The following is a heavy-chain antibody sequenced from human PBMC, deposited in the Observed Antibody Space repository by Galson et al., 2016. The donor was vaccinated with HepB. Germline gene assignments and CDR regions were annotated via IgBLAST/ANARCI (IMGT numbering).Heavy chain of an antibody. V-gene: IGHV3-15*01. CDR1: GGSISSNY. Sequence: ETLSLTCTVSGGSISSNYWTWIRQRPGKGLECVARIKSKLFGETRDYAAPVKGRFTISRDDSKNMLYLQMNDLKTEDTALYHCTVSPAPGVDYWGQGTLVTVSS. CDR3: TVSPAPGVDY. J-gene: IGHJ4*02. D-gene: IGHD6-13*01. CDR2: IKSKLFGETR.